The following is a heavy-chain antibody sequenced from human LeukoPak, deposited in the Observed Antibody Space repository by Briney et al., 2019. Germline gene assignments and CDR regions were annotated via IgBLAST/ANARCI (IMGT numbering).Heavy chain of an antibody. J-gene: IGHJ4*02. D-gene: IGHD3-3*01. Sequence: GGSLRLSCAASGFTFSSYWMSWVRQAPGKGLEWVANIKEDGSEKYYVDSVRGRFTISRDNAKNSLYLYMNSLRAEDTAVYYCANSTLNIFGVVDFDYWGQGTLVTVSS. CDR3: ANSTLNIFGVVDFDY. CDR2: IKEDGSEK. CDR1: GFTFSSYW. V-gene: IGHV3-7*03.